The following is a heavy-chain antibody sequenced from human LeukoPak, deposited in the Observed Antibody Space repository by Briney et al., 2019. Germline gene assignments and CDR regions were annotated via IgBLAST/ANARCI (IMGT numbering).Heavy chain of an antibody. D-gene: IGHD3-10*01. V-gene: IGHV3-30*02. J-gene: IGHJ4*02. CDR1: GFTFSGYG. Sequence: PGGSLRLSCAAYGFTFSGYGMHWVRQVPGKGLEWVAFIHYDGARSYYADSVKGRFTISRDNSRNTLYLQMNSLRPEDTAVYYCAKAIWVAATSSWFCLDYWGQGTLVTVSS. CDR3: AKAIWVAATSSWFCLDY. CDR2: IHYDGARS.